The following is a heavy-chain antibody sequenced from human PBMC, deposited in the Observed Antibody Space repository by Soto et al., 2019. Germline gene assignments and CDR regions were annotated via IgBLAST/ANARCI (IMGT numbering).Heavy chain of an antibody. CDR2: IGTDGNT. J-gene: IGHJ4*01. CDR3: VRKYPGTRPFDY. D-gene: IGHD2-2*01. CDR1: GLTLNSYA. V-gene: IGHV3-23*01. Sequence: PGGCLRLSCAASGLTLNSYAMDGVRQAPGKGLAWVSAIGTDGNTYYANSVKGRFTISRDNSRTTLYLQMNSLRVEDTALYYCVRKYPGTRPFDYWGQGTLVTVSS.